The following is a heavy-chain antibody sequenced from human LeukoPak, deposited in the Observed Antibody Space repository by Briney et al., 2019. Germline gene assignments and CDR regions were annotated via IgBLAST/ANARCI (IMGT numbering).Heavy chain of an antibody. Sequence: PSETLALTRAVYGGSISGYYWSWIRQPPGKGLEWIGEINHSGSTNYNPSLKSRVTISVDTSKNQFSLKLSSVTAADTAVYYCARSTAIRYFDWLLSANWFDPWGQGTLVTVSS. CDR1: GGSISGYY. V-gene: IGHV4-34*01. CDR2: INHSGST. D-gene: IGHD3-9*01. CDR3: ARSTAIRYFDWLLSANWFDP. J-gene: IGHJ5*02.